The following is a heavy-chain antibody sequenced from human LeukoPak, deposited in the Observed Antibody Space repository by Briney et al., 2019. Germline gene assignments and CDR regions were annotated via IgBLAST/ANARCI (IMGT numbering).Heavy chain of an antibody. Sequence: ASVKVSCKASGYTFTSYDINWGRQATGQGLEWMGWMNPNSGNTGYAQKFQGRVTMTRNTSISTAYMELSSLRSEDTAVYYCARGPFIAARPGVLYYYMDVWGKGTTVTVSS. CDR2: MNPNSGNT. CDR1: GYTFTSYD. D-gene: IGHD6-6*01. J-gene: IGHJ6*03. V-gene: IGHV1-8*01. CDR3: ARGPFIAARPGVLYYYMDV.